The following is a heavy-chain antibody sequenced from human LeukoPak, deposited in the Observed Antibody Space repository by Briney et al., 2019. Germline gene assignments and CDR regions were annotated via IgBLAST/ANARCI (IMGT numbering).Heavy chain of an antibody. Sequence: PGGSLRLSCAASGFTVSSNYMSWVRQAPGKGLEWVSVIYSGGSTYYAGSVKGRFTISRDNSKNTLYLQMNSLRAEDTAVYYCASSAYYYDSSGSLDYWGQGTLVTVSS. CDR1: GFTVSSNY. CDR3: ASSAYYYDSSGSLDY. CDR2: IYSGGST. J-gene: IGHJ4*02. V-gene: IGHV3-53*01. D-gene: IGHD3-22*01.